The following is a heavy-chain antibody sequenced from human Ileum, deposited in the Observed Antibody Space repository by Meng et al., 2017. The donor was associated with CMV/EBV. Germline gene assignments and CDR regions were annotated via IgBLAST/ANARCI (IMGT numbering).Heavy chain of an antibody. CDR2: LYSGGSA. CDR1: GLIVSSHY. Sequence: VQLVESGGDLIQPGGSLRRSCEASGLIVSSHYMSWVRQTPGTGLEWVSVLYSGGSAYYADSVRGRFTISRDNSKNTLYLQMNNLRAEDTAMYYCARERGDLATSYFDYWGRGTLVTVSS. CDR3: ARERGDLATSYFDY. D-gene: IGHD5-12*01. J-gene: IGHJ4*02. V-gene: IGHV3-53*01.